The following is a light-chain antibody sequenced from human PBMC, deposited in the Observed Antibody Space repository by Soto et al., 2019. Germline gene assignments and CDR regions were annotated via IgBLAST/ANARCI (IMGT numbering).Light chain of an antibody. J-gene: IGKJ2*01. V-gene: IGKV1-39*01. CDR1: QSFSNY. Sequence: DILMTQSPSSLSASAGDRVTITCRAIQSFSNYLNWYQHKPGKAPKLLIYTASSLQSGVPSRFSGSGSGTDFTLTINSLQPEDSATYFCQQSYSTPYTFGQGTKLEIK. CDR3: QQSYSTPYT. CDR2: TAS.